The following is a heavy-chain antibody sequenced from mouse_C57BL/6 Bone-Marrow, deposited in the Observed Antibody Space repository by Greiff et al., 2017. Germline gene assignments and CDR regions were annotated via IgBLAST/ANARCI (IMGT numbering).Heavy chain of an antibody. D-gene: IGHD2-12*01. CDR2: IYPRSGNT. CDR3: ATESLRDY. V-gene: IGHV1-81*01. CDR1: GYNFTSSG. Sequence: VQLQQSVAELARPGASVKLSCKASGYNFTSSGISWVKQRTGQGLEWIGEIYPRSGNTYYNEKFKGKAALTADTSSSTAYMDLRSLTSEYSAVYFCATESLRDYWGQGTTLTVSS. J-gene: IGHJ2*01.